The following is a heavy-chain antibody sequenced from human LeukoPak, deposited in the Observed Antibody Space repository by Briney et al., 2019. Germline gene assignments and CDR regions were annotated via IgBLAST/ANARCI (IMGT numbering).Heavy chain of an antibody. CDR2: ISAYNGNT. CDR1: GYTFTSYG. J-gene: IGHJ4*02. V-gene: IGHV1-18*01. CDR3: ARVLYYDFWSGYDY. D-gene: IGHD3-3*01. Sequence: ASVKVSCKASGYTFTSYGISWVRQAPGQGLEWMGWISAYNGNTNYAQKLQGRVTMTTDTSTSTAYMELRSLRSDDTVVYYCARVLYYDFWSGYDYWGQGTLVTVSS.